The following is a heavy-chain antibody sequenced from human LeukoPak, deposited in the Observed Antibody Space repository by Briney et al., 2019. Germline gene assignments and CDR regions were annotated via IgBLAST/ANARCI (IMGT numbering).Heavy chain of an antibody. J-gene: IGHJ4*02. D-gene: IGHD6-19*01. CDR1: GYTFTSYD. Sequence: ASVKVSCKASGYTFTSYDINWVRQATGQGLEWMGWMNPNSGNTGYAQKFQGRVTMTNDTSISTAYMELSRLRSDDTAVYYCTRAGWLVKWGQGTLVTVSS. CDR2: MNPNSGNT. V-gene: IGHV1-8*01. CDR3: TRAGWLVK.